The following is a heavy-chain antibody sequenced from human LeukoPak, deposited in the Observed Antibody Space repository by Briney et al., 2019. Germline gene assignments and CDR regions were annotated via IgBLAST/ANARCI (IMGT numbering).Heavy chain of an antibody. D-gene: IGHD6-13*01. CDR1: GGTFSSYA. V-gene: IGHV1-69*05. CDR3: AISTDPYPPLFDY. J-gene: IGHJ4*02. CDR2: IIPIFGTA. Sequence: SVKVSCKASGGTFSSYAISWVRQAPGQGLEWMGGIIPIFGTANYAQKFQGRVTITTDESTGTAYMELSSLRSEDTAVYYCAISTDPYPPLFDYWGQGTLVTVSS.